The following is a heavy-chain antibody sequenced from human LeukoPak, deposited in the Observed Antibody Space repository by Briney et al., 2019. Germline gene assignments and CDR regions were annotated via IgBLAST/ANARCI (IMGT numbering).Heavy chain of an antibody. CDR1: GGSISSGSYY. CDR3: ARGGDT. D-gene: IGHD3-16*01. V-gene: IGHV4-61*02. CDR2: IYTSGST. Sequence: SETLSLTCTVSGGSISSGSYYWSWIRQPAGKGLEWIGRIYTSGSTKYNPSLKSRVTISVDTSKNQFSLKLSSVTAADTAVYYCARGGDTWGQGTLVTVSS. J-gene: IGHJ4*02.